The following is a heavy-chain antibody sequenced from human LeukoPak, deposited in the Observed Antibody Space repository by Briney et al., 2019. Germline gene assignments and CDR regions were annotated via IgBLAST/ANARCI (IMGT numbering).Heavy chain of an antibody. J-gene: IGHJ4*02. CDR3: ARPGLHHYDTTGYYSFDY. Sequence: GGSLRLSCAASGFAFSNYAMSWVRQAPGKGLEWVSVVCGKTGTTYYADSVRGRFTTSRDNSKNTLYLQMNRLRAEDTAVYYCARPGLHHYDTTGYYSFDYWGQGTLVTVSS. D-gene: IGHD3-22*01. CDR1: GFAFSNYA. CDR2: VCGKTGTT. V-gene: IGHV3-23*01.